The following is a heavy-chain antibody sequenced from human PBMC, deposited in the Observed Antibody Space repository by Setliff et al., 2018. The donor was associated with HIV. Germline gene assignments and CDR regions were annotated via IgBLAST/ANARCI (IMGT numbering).Heavy chain of an antibody. CDR2: INTKTGNP. Sequence: ASVKVSCKASGYTFTNYYMNWVRQAPGQGLEWLGWINTKTGNPTYVQGFPGQFVFSLDTSVSTAYLEISSLKAEDTAVYYCARAPFLQFFRGSPYYFDYWGQGSLVTVSS. V-gene: IGHV7-4-1*02. CDR3: ARAPFLQFFRGSPYYFDY. J-gene: IGHJ4*02. CDR1: GYTFTNYY. D-gene: IGHD3-10*01.